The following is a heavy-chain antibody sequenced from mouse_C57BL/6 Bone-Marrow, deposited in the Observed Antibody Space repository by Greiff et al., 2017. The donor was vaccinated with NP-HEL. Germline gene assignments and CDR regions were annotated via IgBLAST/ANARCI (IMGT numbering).Heavy chain of an antibody. CDR3: ARRDYGSSVFDY. CDR2: IDPNSGGT. J-gene: IGHJ2*01. D-gene: IGHD1-1*01. Sequence: KQRPGRGLEWIGRIDPNSGGTKYNEKFKSKATLTVDKPSSTAYMQLSSLTSEDSAVYYCARRDYGSSVFDYWGQGTTLTVSS. V-gene: IGHV1-72*01.